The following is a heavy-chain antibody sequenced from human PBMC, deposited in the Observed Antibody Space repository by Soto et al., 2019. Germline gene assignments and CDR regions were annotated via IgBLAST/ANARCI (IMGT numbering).Heavy chain of an antibody. D-gene: IGHD3-9*01. V-gene: IGHV3-23*01. CDR2: TSGSGGTT. CDR1: GFSFSDHG. CDR3: TKTSKTTIWTVYDV. Sequence: EVQLLESGGGLVQPGGSLRLSCEASGFSFSDHGMSWVRQAPGKGLEWVSVTSGSGGTTYYVDSVKGRFTITRDNSKNMQYLQMNSLRVENTALYYWTKTSKTTIWTVYDVWGRGTTVTVSS. J-gene: IGHJ6*02.